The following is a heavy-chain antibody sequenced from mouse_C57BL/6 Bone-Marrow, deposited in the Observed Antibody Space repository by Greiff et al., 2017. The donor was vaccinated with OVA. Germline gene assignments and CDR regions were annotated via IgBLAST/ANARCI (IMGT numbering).Heavy chain of an antibody. CDR1: GFTFSSYA. D-gene: IGHD1-1*01. V-gene: IGHV5-4*01. J-gene: IGHJ2*01. CDR2: ISDGGSYT. Sequence: EVKLMESGGGLVKPGGSLKLSCAASGFTFSSYAMSWVRQTPEKRLEWVATISDGGSYTYYPDNVKGRFTISRDNAKNNLYLQLSHLKSEDTAMDYCARDPDGSPFCDDRGQGTTPTGPS. CDR3: ARDPDGSPFCDD.